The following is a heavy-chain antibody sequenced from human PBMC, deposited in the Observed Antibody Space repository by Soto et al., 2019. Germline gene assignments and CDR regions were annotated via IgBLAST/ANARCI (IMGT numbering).Heavy chain of an antibody. V-gene: IGHV3-23*01. D-gene: IGHD6-13*01. Sequence: EVQLLESGGGLVQPGGSLRLSCAASGFTFSSYAMRWVRQAPGEGLEWVSAVSGSGGSTYYADSVKGRFTISRDNSKNALYLQMNGLRAVDTAVYYCARRGPGTHFDYWGQGTLVTVSS. J-gene: IGHJ4*02. CDR1: GFTFSSYA. CDR3: ARRGPGTHFDY. CDR2: VSGSGGST.